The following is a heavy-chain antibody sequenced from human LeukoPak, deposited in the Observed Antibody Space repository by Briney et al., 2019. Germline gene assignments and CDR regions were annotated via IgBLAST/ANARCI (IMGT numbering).Heavy chain of an antibody. Sequence: LTGGSLRLSCAGSGFIFSNYAMTWVRQAPGKGLEWVAIISHDGSNKYYITSVKGRFTISRDNSKKMVFLQMNIVSPDDTAVYYCAGVRSGYSSVDWGQGSLVAVSS. CDR2: ISHDGSNK. CDR1: GFIFSNYA. D-gene: IGHD5-18*01. V-gene: IGHV3-30-3*01. J-gene: IGHJ4*02. CDR3: AGVRSGYSSVD.